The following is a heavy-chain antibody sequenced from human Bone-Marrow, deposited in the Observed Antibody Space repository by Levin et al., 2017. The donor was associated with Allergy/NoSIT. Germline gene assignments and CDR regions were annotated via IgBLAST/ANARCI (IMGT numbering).Heavy chain of an antibody. D-gene: IGHD6-6*01. CDR3: AKAMEASSLFDS. CDR1: GFPFSSYA. J-gene: IGHJ4*02. V-gene: IGHV3-43D*03. Sequence: GGSLRLSCAASGFPFSSYAMHWVRQAPGKGLEWVSLVSWDGGSTYYADSVKGRFSISRDNTKNSLYLHMNSLRPEDTALYYCAKAMEASSLFDSWGQGTLVTVSS. CDR2: VSWDGGST.